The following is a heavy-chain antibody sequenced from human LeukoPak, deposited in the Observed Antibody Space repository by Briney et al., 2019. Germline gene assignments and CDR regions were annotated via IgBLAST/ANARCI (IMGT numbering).Heavy chain of an antibody. V-gene: IGHV1-2*02. J-gene: IGHJ5*02. D-gene: IGHD2-15*01. CDR2: INPSSGGT. CDR3: ARGDCSVSGCHGGNWFDP. CDR1: GYTFSGYY. Sequence: ASVKVSCKASGYTFSGYYIHWVRQAPGHGLEWMGWINPSSGGTNFAQSFQGRVTLTRDTSSSTAHMELSRLRSDDTAVYYCARGDCSVSGCHGGNWFDPWSQGTLVTVSS.